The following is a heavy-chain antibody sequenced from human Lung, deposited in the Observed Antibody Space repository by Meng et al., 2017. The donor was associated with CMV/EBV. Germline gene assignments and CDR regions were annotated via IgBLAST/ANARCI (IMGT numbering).Heavy chain of an antibody. Sequence: QLEAWVPGPVQPPGLLCLTCTVSSDSISCDCWWSGGRQPPGMGRKGIGSFYERGYTNYNPSIKGRVELSVDKSKNQFYLSLFSVTAADTAVYYCGRDQGRELINHWGQGTLVTVSS. D-gene: IGHD1-7*01. J-gene: IGHJ4*02. CDR3: GRDQGRELINH. CDR2: FYERGYT. CDR1: SDSISCDCW. V-gene: IGHV4-4*03.